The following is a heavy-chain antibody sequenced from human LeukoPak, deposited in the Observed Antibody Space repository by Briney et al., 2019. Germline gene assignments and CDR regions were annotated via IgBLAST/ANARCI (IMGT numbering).Heavy chain of an antibody. J-gene: IGHJ4*02. D-gene: IGHD4-17*01. CDR3: ARGMGYGDYTRDYFDY. CDR1: GFTFSRYW. V-gene: IGHV3-7*05. CDR2: INQDGSEK. Sequence: GGSLRLSCAASGFTFSRYWMDWVRQAPGKGLEWVASINQDGSEKYSVDSVKGRFTISRDNAENSLYLQMNSLRSEDTAVYYCARGMGYGDYTRDYFDYWGQGTLVTVSS.